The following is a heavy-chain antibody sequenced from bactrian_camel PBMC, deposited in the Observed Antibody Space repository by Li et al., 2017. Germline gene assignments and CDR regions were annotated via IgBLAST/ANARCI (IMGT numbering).Heavy chain of an antibody. CDR3: AAGGSDGTWTDPSRYNH. D-gene: IGHD6*01. CDR2: VLLGGGSP. CDR1: GYPYSKYC. Sequence: VQLVESGGGSVHTGGSLKLSCVASGYPYSKYCLGWFRQVPGKEREAVAGVLLGGGSPTFADSVKDRFTISQDGAENTVYLQMNGLKVEDSAMYYCAAGGSDGTWTDPSRYNHWGQGTQVTVS. J-gene: IGHJ4*01. V-gene: IGHV3S42*01.